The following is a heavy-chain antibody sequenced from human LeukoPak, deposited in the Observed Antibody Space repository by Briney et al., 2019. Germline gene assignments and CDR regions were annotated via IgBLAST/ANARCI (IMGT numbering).Heavy chain of an antibody. CDR3: AKDKGDSSGWYSYYFDY. CDR2: ISWNSGSI. J-gene: IGHJ4*02. D-gene: IGHD6-19*01. Sequence: GGSLRLSCAASGFTFDDYAMHWVRQAPGKGLEWVSGISWNSGSIVYADSVKGRFTISRDNAKNSLYLQMNSLRAEDTALYYCAKDKGDSSGWYSYYFDYWGQGTLVTVSS. V-gene: IGHV3-9*01. CDR1: GFTFDDYA.